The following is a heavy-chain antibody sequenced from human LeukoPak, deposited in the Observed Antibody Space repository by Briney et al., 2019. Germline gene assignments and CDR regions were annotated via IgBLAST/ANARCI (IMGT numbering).Heavy chain of an antibody. CDR2: ISAYNCNI. Sequence: GASVKVSCKAYGYTFSSHGISWVRQAPGQGREWMGWISAYNCNINSAQKLQGRLTMTTDTSTNTAYMELRGLRSDDTAVYYCARDWVRYCSTASCLLQFDSWGQGTLVTVSS. CDR3: ARDWVRYCSTASCLLQFDS. V-gene: IGHV1-18*01. J-gene: IGHJ4*02. CDR1: GYTFSSHG. D-gene: IGHD3-16*02.